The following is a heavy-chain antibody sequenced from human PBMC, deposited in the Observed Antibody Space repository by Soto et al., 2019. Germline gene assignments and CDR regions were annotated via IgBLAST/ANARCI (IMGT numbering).Heavy chain of an antibody. D-gene: IGHD4-17*01. CDR3: VKDKGSTVSPSYYYYNGMDV. CDR2: IGYGGGGI. Sequence: EVQLLESGGGLVQPGGSLRLSCVASELTFSNYAMHWVRQAPGKGLEWVSGIGYGGGGIYYADSVKGRLTISRHNSKNTVYLQMSSLRAEDTAVYYCVKDKGSTVSPSYYYYNGMDVWGQGTTVTVSS. CDR1: ELTFSNYA. V-gene: IGHV3-23*01. J-gene: IGHJ6*02.